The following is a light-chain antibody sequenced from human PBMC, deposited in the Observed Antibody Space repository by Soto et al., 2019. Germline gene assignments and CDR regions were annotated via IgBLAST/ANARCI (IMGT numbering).Light chain of an antibody. V-gene: IGLV1-40*01. CDR3: QSFDGGLITYV. CDR1: SSNIGAGYD. CDR2: ENN. Sequence: QSVLTQPPSVSGAPGQRVTISCTGSSSNIGAGYDVHWYQQRPGTAPKLLIYENNIRPSGVPARFSGSKSGTSASLAITGLQAEDETDYYCQSFDGGLITYVFGTGTKLTVL. J-gene: IGLJ1*01.